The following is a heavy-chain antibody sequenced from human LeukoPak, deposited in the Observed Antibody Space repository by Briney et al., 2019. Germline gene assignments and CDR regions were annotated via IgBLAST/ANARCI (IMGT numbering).Heavy chain of an antibody. V-gene: IGHV4-39*01. J-gene: IGHJ4*02. CDR1: GGSISSSTYY. CDR3: ARHPVAVTRGAIFDY. D-gene: IGHD6-19*01. CDR2: IYYSGST. Sequence: PSETLSLTCTVSGGSISSSTYYWGWIRQPPGKGLEWIGSIYYSGSTYYNPSLKSRVTMSVHTSKNQFSLNLTSVTAADTAVYYCARHPVAVTRGAIFDYWGQGTLVTVSS.